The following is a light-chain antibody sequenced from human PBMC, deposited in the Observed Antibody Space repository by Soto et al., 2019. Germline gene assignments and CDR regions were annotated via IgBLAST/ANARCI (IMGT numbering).Light chain of an antibody. CDR3: EQYNIWPRT. J-gene: IGKJ4*01. CDR2: GAS. Sequence: EIVVTQSPATLSVSPGERATLSCRASQSLNSNLAWYQQKPGQAPRLLIYGASTRATGIPARFSASGSGTEFTLTISSLQSEDFAVYYCEQYNIWPRTCGGGTKVEIK. CDR1: QSLNSN. V-gene: IGKV3-15*01.